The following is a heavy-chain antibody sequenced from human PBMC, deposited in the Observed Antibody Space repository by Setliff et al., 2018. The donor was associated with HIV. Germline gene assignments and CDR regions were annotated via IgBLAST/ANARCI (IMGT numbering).Heavy chain of an antibody. D-gene: IGHD5-12*01. Sequence: SETLSLTCSVSGTSISSGNFYWGWTRQPAGKGLEWIGHIYTDGTIKFNPSLKSRLSISLDTSKNQFYLNLNSVTAADTAIYYCERGGQSSGHGIEYWGQGKLVTVSS. CDR1: GTSISSGNFY. J-gene: IGHJ4*02. CDR3: ERGGQSSGHGIEY. CDR2: IYTDGTI. V-gene: IGHV4-61*09.